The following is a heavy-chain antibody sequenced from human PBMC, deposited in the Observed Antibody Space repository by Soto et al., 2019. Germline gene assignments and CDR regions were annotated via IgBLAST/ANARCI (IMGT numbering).Heavy chain of an antibody. CDR3: ARGSRASIQLKTKYYGMDV. CDR1: GGSISSGDYY. D-gene: IGHD5-18*01. J-gene: IGHJ6*02. V-gene: IGHV4-30-4*01. Sequence: KPSETLSLTCTVSGGSISSGDYYWSWIRQPPGKGLEWIGYIYYSGSTYYNPSLKSRVTISVDTSKNQFSLKLSSVTAADTAVYYCARGSRASIQLKTKYYGMDVWGQGTTVTVSS. CDR2: IYYSGST.